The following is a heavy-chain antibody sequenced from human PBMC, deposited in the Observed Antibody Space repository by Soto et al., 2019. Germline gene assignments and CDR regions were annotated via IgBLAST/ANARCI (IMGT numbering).Heavy chain of an antibody. Sequence: PGGSLRHSCVASGFIFRTYTMNWVRQTPGKGLEWVSGIYGSGGAETFYADSVKGRFTISRDDSRNTLYLQMNSLRTEDSAVYYCAYYIIPGRVW. CDR3: AYYIIPGRV. CDR1: GFIFRTYT. D-gene: IGHD3-10*01. V-gene: IGHV3-23*01. J-gene: IGHJ3*01. CDR2: IYGSGGAET.